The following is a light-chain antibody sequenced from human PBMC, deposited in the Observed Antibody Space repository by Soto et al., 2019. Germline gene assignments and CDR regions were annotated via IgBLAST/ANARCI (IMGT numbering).Light chain of an antibody. CDR3: LRSDSGVVV. V-gene: IGLV7-46*01. Sequence: QAVVTQEPSLTVSPGGTVTLTCGSSTGAVTSGHYPYWFQQKPGQAPRTLIYDASNKHSWTPARFSGSLLGGKAALTLSGAQPEDEADYYCLRSDSGVVVFGGGTKLTVL. CDR1: TGAVTSGHY. J-gene: IGLJ2*01. CDR2: DAS.